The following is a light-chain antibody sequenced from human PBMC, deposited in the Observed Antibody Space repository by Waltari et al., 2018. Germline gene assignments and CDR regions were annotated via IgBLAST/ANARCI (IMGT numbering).Light chain of an antibody. CDR1: QSVNSAY. Sequence: IVLTPSPGTLSLSPGERATLSCRASQSVNSAYFAWYQQRPGQAPRILIYGASSRATGIPDRCSGSGSGTDFTLAISRLEPEDFAVYYCQQYGSSSFSFGQGTKLEIK. CDR3: QQYGSSSFS. J-gene: IGKJ2*03. V-gene: IGKV3-20*01. CDR2: GAS.